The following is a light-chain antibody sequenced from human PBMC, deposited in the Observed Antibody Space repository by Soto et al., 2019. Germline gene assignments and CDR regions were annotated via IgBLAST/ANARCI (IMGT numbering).Light chain of an antibody. CDR2: DVF. V-gene: IGLV2-11*01. J-gene: IGLJ2*01. CDR1: SSDIGSYNA. Sequence: QSALTQPRSVSGSPGHSVTISCFGTSSDIGSYNAVSWYQQHPGKAPKLIIFDVFERPSGVPDRFSGSKSGNSASLTISGLQAEDESDYYCSSFAPSCRVIFGGGTKLTVL. CDR3: SSFAPSCRVI.